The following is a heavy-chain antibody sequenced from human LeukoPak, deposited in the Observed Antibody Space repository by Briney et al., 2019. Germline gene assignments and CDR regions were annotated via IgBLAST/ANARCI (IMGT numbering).Heavy chain of an antibody. D-gene: IGHD6-13*01. V-gene: IGHV1-18*01. CDR1: GYTFTSYG. CDR2: ISAYNGNT. J-gene: IGHJ3*02. Sequence: EASVKVSCKASGYTFTSYGISWVRQAPGQGLEWMGWISAYNGNTNYAQKLQGRVTMTTDTSTSTAYMELRSLRSDDTAVYYCARDLNPHSSSWYEDAFDIWGQGTMVTVSS. CDR3: ARDLNPHSSSWYEDAFDI.